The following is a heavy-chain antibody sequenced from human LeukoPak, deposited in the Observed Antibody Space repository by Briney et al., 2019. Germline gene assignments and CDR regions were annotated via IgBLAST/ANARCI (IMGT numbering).Heavy chain of an antibody. J-gene: IGHJ4*02. CDR1: GFTFSSYG. D-gene: IGHD6-13*01. Sequence: PGGSLRLSCAASGFTFSSYGLTWVRQAPGKGLEWVSTISGSGGSTYYVDSVKGRFTISRDISKNTLYLQMNSLRAEDTAVYYCAKVKSSLYYFDYWGQGTLVTVSS. CDR2: ISGSGGST. CDR3: AKVKSSLYYFDY. V-gene: IGHV3-23*01.